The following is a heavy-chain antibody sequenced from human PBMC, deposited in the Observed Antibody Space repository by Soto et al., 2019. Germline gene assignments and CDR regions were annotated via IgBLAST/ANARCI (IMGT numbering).Heavy chain of an antibody. J-gene: IGHJ5*02. CDR3: ARSSSSSSWFDP. CDR2: ISAYNGNT. D-gene: IGHD6-6*01. Sequence: GASVKVSCKTSGYTFFNYGISWVRQAPGQGLEWMGWISAYNGNTNYAQNLQGRVTMTTDTSTKTAYMELRSLRSDDTAVYYCARSSSSSSWFDPWGQGTLVTVSS. CDR1: GYTFFNYG. V-gene: IGHV1-18*01.